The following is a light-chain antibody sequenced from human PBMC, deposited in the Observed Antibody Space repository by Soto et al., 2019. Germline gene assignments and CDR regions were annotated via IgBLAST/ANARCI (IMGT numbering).Light chain of an antibody. CDR3: QQYGSSLLT. CDR1: QSVSGSF. J-gene: IGKJ4*01. CDR2: NTC. V-gene: IGKV3-20*01. Sequence: EIVLTQSPGTLSLSPGERATLSCRASQSVSGSFLAWYQQKPGQAPRLLIYNTCSRATGIPDRFSGSGSGTDFTLTISRLELEDFAVYYCQQYGSSLLTFGGGTKVEIK.